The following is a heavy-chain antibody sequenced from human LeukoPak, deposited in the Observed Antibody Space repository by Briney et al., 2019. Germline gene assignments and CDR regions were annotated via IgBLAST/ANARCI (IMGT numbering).Heavy chain of an antibody. CDR1: GGSISSYY. J-gene: IGHJ5*02. Sequence: SETLSLTCTVSGGSISSYYWSWIRQPPGKGLEWIGYIYYSGSTNYNPSLKSRVTISVDTSKNQFSLKLSSVTAADTAVYYCARAWRWLHGAWFDPWGQGTLVTVSS. D-gene: IGHD5-24*01. CDR2: IYYSGST. V-gene: IGHV4-59*01. CDR3: ARAWRWLHGAWFDP.